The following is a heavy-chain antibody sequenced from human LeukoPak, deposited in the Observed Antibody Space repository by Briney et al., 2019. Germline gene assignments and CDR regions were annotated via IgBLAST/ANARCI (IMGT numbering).Heavy chain of an antibody. V-gene: IGHV4-59*01. CDR2: IYYSGST. Sequence: PSETLSLTCTVSGGSISSYYWSWIRQPPGKGLEWIGYIYYSGSTNYNPSLKSRVTLSVDTSRNQFSLRLSSVTAADTAVYYCAREAAVAGRRYFDYWGQGTLVTVSS. J-gene: IGHJ4*02. D-gene: IGHD6-19*01. CDR3: AREAAVAGRRYFDY. CDR1: GGSISSYY.